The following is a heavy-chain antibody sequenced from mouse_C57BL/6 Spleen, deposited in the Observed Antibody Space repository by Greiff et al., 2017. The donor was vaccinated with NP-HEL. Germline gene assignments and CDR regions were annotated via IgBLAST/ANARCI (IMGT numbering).Heavy chain of an antibody. Sequence: VQVVESGAELARPGASVKLSCKASGYTFTSYGISWVKQRTGQGLEWIGEIYPRSGNTYYNEKFKGKATLTADKSSSTAYMELRSLTSEDSAVYFCARSYYGSSKYYFDYWGQGTTLTVSS. CDR1: GYTFTSYG. V-gene: IGHV1-81*01. J-gene: IGHJ2*01. CDR2: IYPRSGNT. CDR3: ARSYYGSSKYYFDY. D-gene: IGHD1-1*01.